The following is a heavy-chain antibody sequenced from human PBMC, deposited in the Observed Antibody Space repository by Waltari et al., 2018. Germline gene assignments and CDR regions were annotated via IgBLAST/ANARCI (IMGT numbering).Heavy chain of an antibody. V-gene: IGHV4-34*01. Sequence: QVQLQQWGAGLLKPSETLSLTCAVYGGSFSGYYWSWIRQPPGKGLEWIGEINHSGSTNSNPSLKSRVTISVDTSKNQFSLKLSSVTAADPAVYYCAGGGSYGDFDYWGQGTLVTVSS. D-gene: IGHD1-26*01. CDR3: AGGGSYGDFDY. J-gene: IGHJ4*02. CDR1: GGSFSGYY. CDR2: INHSGST.